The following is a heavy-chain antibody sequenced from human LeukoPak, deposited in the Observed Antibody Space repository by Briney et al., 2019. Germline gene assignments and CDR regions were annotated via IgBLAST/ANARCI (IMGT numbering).Heavy chain of an antibody. CDR2: IYSGGTT. D-gene: IGHD6-19*01. CDR1: GFIFSSNY. Sequence: PAGSLRLSCAASGFIFSSNYMSWVRQAPGKGLDWVSVIYSGGTTYYADSVKGRFTISRDNSKNTLYLQMNSLRAEDTAVYYCARYHSGWYYSDYWGQGTLVTVSS. CDR3: ARYHSGWYYSDY. J-gene: IGHJ4*02. V-gene: IGHV3-53*01.